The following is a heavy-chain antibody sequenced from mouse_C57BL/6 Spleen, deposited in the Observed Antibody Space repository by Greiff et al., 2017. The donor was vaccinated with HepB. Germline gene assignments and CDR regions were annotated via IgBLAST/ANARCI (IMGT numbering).Heavy chain of an antibody. Sequence: QVQLKQSGAELVRPGTSVKMSCKASGYTFTNYWIGWAKQRPGHGLEWIGDIYPGGGYTNYNEKFKGKATLTADKSSSTAYMQFSSLTSEDSAIYYCARRDSSGYVPFDYWGQGTTLTVSS. D-gene: IGHD3-2*02. CDR1: GYTFTNYW. V-gene: IGHV1-63*01. CDR3: ARRDSSGYVPFDY. J-gene: IGHJ2*01. CDR2: IYPGGGYT.